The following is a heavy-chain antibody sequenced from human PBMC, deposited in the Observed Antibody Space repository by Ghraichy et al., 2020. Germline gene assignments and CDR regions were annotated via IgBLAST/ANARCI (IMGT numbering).Heavy chain of an antibody. CDR1: GFTFSSYE. CDR2: ISSGGSTI. D-gene: IGHD1-26*01. CDR3: VRGPLSSSYYPAFDI. Sequence: GGSLRLSCAASGFTFSSYEMNWVRQAPGMGLEWVSYISSGGSTIYYADSVKGRFTISRDNAKNSLYLQLNSLGAEDTAVYYCVRGPLSSSYYPAFDIWGQGTMVTVSS. V-gene: IGHV3-48*03. J-gene: IGHJ3*02.